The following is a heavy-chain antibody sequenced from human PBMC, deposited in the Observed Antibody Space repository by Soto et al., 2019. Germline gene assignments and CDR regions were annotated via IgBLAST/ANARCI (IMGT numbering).Heavy chain of an antibody. J-gene: IGHJ4*02. Sequence: ASVKVSCKASGYTFTNYYIHWVRQAPGQGLGWLGIIRPSGGRTEYAQRFQGRVTMTRDTSTSTVYMELTSLTSEDTAVYYCAREPNESYYFDYWGQGTLVT. CDR3: AREPNESYYFDY. D-gene: IGHD5-18*01. CDR1: GYTFTNYY. V-gene: IGHV1-46*01. CDR2: IRPSGGRT.